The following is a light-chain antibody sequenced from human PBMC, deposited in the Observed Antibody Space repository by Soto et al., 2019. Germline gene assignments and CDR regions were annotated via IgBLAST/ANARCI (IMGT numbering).Light chain of an antibody. V-gene: IGLV1-51*02. CDR1: SSNIGNNY. CDR2: ENN. CDR3: GTWDNSLSAGV. J-gene: IGLJ2*01. Sequence: QSVLTQPPSVSAAPGQKVTISCSGSSSNIGNNYLSWYQQLPGTAPKLLIYENNKRPSGIPDRFSGSKSGTSATLGITGLQTGDEADYYCGTWDNSLSAGVFGGGTKLTVL.